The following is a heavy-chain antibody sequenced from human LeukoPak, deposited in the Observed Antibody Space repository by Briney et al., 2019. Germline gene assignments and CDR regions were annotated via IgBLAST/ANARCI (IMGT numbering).Heavy chain of an antibody. CDR1: GYTFTSYA. Sequence: GASVKVSCKASGYTFTSYAMNWVRQAPGQGLEWMGWISPYSGDTKYEQKFQGRVTMTRDTSITTAYMELSGLRSDDTAMYYCARVGRGNIVKITWNAFDIWGQGTMVTVSS. CDR2: ISPYSGDT. J-gene: IGHJ3*02. V-gene: IGHV1-2*02. CDR3: ARVGRGNIVKITWNAFDI. D-gene: IGHD2/OR15-2a*01.